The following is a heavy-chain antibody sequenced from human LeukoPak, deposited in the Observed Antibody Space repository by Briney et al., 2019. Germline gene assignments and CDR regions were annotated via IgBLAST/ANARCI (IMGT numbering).Heavy chain of an antibody. CDR1: VFTVSSAW. CDR2: IKSKTDGGTT. CDR3: THYTVTTSFDY. J-gene: IGHJ4*02. Sequence: GGCLRLSCAASVFTVSSAWMNWVRQAPWKGLEWVVRIKSKTDGGTTDYAAPVKGRFTISRDDSKNTLFLQMNSLKTEDTAVYYCTHYTVTTSFDYWGQGTLVTVSS. D-gene: IGHD4-17*01. V-gene: IGHV3-15*07.